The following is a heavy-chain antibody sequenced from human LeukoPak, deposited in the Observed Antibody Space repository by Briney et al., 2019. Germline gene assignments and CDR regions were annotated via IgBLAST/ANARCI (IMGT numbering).Heavy chain of an antibody. J-gene: IGHJ4*02. V-gene: IGHV4-39*01. D-gene: IGHD6-19*01. CDR2: ISYSGST. Sequence: SETLSLTCTVSGGSITSSTYYWGWIRQPPGKGLEWIGSISYSGSTNYNPSLKSRVSISVDTSKNQFSLKLISVTAADTAVYYCARQGRYSSGWPPFDYWGQGTLVTVSS. CDR3: ARQGRYSSGWPPFDY. CDR1: GGSITSSTYY.